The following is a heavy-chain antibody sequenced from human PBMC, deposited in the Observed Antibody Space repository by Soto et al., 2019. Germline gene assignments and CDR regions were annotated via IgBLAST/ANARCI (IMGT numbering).Heavy chain of an antibody. Sequence: SDTLSLTCTVSGGSISSYYWSWIRQPPGKGLEWIGYIYYNGSTNYNPSLKSRVTISVDTSKNQFSLKLSSVTAADTAVYYCARTYYDFWSGYWRWFDPWGQGTLVTVS. V-gene: IGHV4-59*01. CDR1: GGSISSYY. D-gene: IGHD3-3*01. CDR2: IYYNGST. CDR3: ARTYYDFWSGYWRWFDP. J-gene: IGHJ5*02.